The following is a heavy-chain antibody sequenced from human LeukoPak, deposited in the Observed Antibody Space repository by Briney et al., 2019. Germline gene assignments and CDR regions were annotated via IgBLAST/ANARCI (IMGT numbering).Heavy chain of an antibody. J-gene: IGHJ6*03. CDR2: IWYDGSNK. Sequence: PGRSLRLSCAASGFTFSSYGMHWVRQAPGKGLEWGAVIWYDGSNKYYADSVKGRFTISRDNSKNTLYLQMNRLRAEDTAVYYCARVTVTTETYYYYYMDVWGKGTTVTVSS. CDR3: ARVTVTTETYYYYYMDV. V-gene: IGHV3-33*01. D-gene: IGHD4-17*01. CDR1: GFTFSSYG.